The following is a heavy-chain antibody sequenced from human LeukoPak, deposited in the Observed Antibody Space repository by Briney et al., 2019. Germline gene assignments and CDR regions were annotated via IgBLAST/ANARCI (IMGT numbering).Heavy chain of an antibody. CDR1: GGSISSYY. J-gene: IGHJ5*02. V-gene: IGHV4-59*01. CDR3: ARGGSGYFNWFDP. Sequence: SETLSLTCTVSGGSISSYYWSWIRQPPGKGLEWIGYISYSGSTNYNPSLKSRVTISVDTSKNQFSLKLSSVTAADTAVYYCARGGSGYFNWFDPWGQGTLVTVSS. D-gene: IGHD3-22*01. CDR2: ISYSGST.